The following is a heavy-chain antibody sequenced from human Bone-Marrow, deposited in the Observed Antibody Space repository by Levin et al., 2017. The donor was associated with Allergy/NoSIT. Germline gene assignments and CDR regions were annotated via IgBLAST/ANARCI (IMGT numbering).Heavy chain of an antibody. Sequence: PGGSLRLSCAASGFTFSSYAMHWVRQAPGKGLEWVAVISYDGSNKYYADSVKGRFTISRDNSKNTLYLQMNSLRAEDTAVYYCARGWIQLWFGFDYWGQGTLVTVSS. CDR2: ISYDGSNK. V-gene: IGHV3-30*04. J-gene: IGHJ4*02. CDR1: GFTFSSYA. D-gene: IGHD5-18*01. CDR3: ARGWIQLWFGFDY.